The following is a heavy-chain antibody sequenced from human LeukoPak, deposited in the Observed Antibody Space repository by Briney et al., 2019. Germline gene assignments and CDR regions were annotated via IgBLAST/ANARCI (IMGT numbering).Heavy chain of an antibody. Sequence: GGSLRLSFAASEFTFSSYWMSWVRQAPGKGLEWVSAISGSGGSTYYADSVKGRFTISRDNSKNTLYLQMNSLRAEDTAVYYCARGLATAFDYWGQGTLVTVSS. CDR1: EFTFSSYW. D-gene: IGHD5-12*01. J-gene: IGHJ4*02. CDR3: ARGLATAFDY. V-gene: IGHV3-23*01. CDR2: ISGSGGST.